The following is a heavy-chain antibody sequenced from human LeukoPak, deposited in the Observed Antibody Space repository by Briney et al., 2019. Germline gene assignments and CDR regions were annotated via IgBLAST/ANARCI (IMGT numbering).Heavy chain of an antibody. CDR3: MYYYGSGSYYSGMDV. CDR1: GGTFSSYA. D-gene: IGHD3-10*01. CDR2: IIPIFGTA. Sequence: VKVSCKASGGTFSSYAISWVRQAPGQGLEWMGGIIPIFGTANYAQKFQGRVTITADESTSTAYMELSSLRSEDTAVYYCMYYYGSGSYYSGMDVWGKGTTVTVSS. V-gene: IGHV1-69*01. J-gene: IGHJ6*04.